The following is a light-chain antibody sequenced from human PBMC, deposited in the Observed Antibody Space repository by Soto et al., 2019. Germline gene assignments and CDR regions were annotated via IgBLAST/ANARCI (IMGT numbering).Light chain of an antibody. CDR2: LGS. CDR3: MQALQIPPT. J-gene: IGKJ5*01. CDR1: QSLLHSNGYYY. V-gene: IGKV2-28*01. Sequence: DIVMTQSPLSLPVTPGEAASISCSSSQSLLHSNGYYYLDWYLQKPGQSPQLLIYLGSNRASGVPDRFSGSGSGTDFTLKISRVEAEDVGVYYCMQALQIPPTFGQGTRLEI.